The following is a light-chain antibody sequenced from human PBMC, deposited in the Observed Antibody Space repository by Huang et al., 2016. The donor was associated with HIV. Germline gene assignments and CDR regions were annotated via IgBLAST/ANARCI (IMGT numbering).Light chain of an antibody. CDR1: QSLSPTY. V-gene: IGKV3-20*01. CDR3: QQYVRSPWT. J-gene: IGKJ1*01. Sequence: EIVLTQSPGTLSLSPGERAALSCRASQSLSPTYLAWYQQRPGQGPRLLIYGTSTGATGIPDRFSGSGSGTDFTLTISRLEPEDFAMYYCQQYVRSPWTFGQGTKVEIK. CDR2: GTS.